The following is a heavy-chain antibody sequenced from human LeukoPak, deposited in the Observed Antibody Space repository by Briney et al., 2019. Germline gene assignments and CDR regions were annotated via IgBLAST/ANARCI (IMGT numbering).Heavy chain of an antibody. CDR3: ARGATVMLSY. Sequence: GGSLRLSCAASGFSFSSYWMSWVRQAPGKGLEWVASIKEDGSEKHYVDSVKGRFTISRDNAKNSLYLQMNSLRAEDTAVYYCARGATVMLSYWGQGTLVTVSS. CDR1: GFSFSSYW. J-gene: IGHJ4*02. CDR2: IKEDGSEK. D-gene: IGHD3-16*01. V-gene: IGHV3-7*04.